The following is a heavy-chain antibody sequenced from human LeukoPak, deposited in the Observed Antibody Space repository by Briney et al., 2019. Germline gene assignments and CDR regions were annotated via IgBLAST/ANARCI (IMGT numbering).Heavy chain of an antibody. CDR1: GLTFSSYA. V-gene: IGHV3-23*01. J-gene: IGHJ5*02. CDR3: AKTLTVTTFNWFDP. Sequence: PGGSLRLSCAAAGLTFSSYAMSWVRQAPGKGLEWGSAISGSGGSTYYADSVKGRFTISRDNSKNTLYLQMNSLRADDTAVYYCAKTLTVTTFNWFDPWGQGTLVTVSS. D-gene: IGHD4-17*01. CDR2: ISGSGGST.